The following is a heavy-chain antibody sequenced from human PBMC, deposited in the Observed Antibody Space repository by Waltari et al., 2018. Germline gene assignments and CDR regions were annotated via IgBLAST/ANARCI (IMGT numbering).Heavy chain of an antibody. D-gene: IGHD2-15*01. CDR2: IYTSGST. CDR3: ARERCSGGSCYSSWFDP. J-gene: IGHJ5*02. CDR1: GGSISSYY. Sequence: QVQLQESGPGLVKPSETLSLTCTVSGGSISSYYWSWIRQPAGKGLEWIGRIYTSGSTNYNPSLKSRVTMSVDTSKNQFSLKLSSVTAADTAVYYRARERCSGGSCYSSWFDPWGQGTLVTVSS. V-gene: IGHV4-4*07.